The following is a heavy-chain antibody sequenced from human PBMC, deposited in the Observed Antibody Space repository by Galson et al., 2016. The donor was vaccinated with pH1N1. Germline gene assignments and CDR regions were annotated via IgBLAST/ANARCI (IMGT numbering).Heavy chain of an antibody. D-gene: IGHD3-16*02. CDR1: EYRFDKHW. Sequence: QSGAEVKKPGESLKISCQGSEYRFDKHWIAWVRQMPGKGLECMGIIYPGDSDTRYSPSFQGLVTISADKSIGTVYLQWSSLKASDSAMYFWPRLPYRYGYPDYWGQGTLVTVSS. CDR2: IYPGDSDT. V-gene: IGHV5-51*03. J-gene: IGHJ4*02. CDR3: PRLPYRYGYPDY.